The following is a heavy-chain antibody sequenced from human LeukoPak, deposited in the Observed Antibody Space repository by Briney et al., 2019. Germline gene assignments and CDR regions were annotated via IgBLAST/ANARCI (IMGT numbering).Heavy chain of an antibody. CDR3: ARGGRGYTYAPDAFDI. CDR2: IYYSGST. J-gene: IGHJ3*02. V-gene: IGHV4-59*01. CDR1: GGSISSYD. Sequence: TSETLSLTCTVSGGSISSYDWNWIRQPPGKGLEWIGYIYYSGSTNYNPSLKSRVTISVDTSKNQFSLKLSSVTAADTAVYYCARGGRGYTYAPDAFDIWGQGTMVTVSS. D-gene: IGHD5-18*01.